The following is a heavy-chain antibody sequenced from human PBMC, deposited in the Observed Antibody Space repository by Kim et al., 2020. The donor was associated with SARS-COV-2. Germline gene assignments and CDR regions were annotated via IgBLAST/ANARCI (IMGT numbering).Heavy chain of an antibody. Sequence: GGSLRLSCTASGFTFGDYAMSWFRQAPGRGLEWVGFIRSKAYGGTTEYAASVKVRFTISRDDSKSIAYLQMNSLQTADTAVYYCARPPPGYSSGWVDYWGQGTLVTVSS. CDR3: ARPPPGYSSGWVDY. V-gene: IGHV3-49*03. D-gene: IGHD6-19*01. CDR1: GFTFGDYA. J-gene: IGHJ4*02. CDR2: IRSKAYGGTT.